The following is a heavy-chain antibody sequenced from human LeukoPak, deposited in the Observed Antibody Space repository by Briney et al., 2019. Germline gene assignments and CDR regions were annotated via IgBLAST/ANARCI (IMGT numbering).Heavy chain of an antibody. J-gene: IGHJ4*02. Sequence: SETLSLTCAVYGGSFTSYHWNWIRQSPQRGLEWIGEINHRGHPHSNPSLESRLTISVDTSKNQFSLTLRSVTAADTAVYYRARDPTTVVTLPYYFDFWGQGTPVTVSS. CDR1: GGSFTSYH. CDR2: INHRGHP. CDR3: ARDPTTVVTLPYYFDF. V-gene: IGHV4-34*01. D-gene: IGHD4-23*01.